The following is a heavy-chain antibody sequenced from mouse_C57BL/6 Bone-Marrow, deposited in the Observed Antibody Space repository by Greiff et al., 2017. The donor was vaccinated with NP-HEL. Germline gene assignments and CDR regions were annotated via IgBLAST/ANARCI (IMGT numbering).Heavy chain of an antibody. V-gene: IGHV2-9*01. CDR3: AKHGYYGSSYCYFDV. CDR1: GFSLTSYG. CDR2: IWGGGST. D-gene: IGHD1-1*01. J-gene: IGHJ1*03. Sequence: VQLQQSGPGLVAPSQSLSNTCTVSGFSLTSYGVDWVRQPPGKGLEWLGVIWGGGSTNYNSALMSRLSLSKDNSKSKVFLKMNSLQTDDTAMYYCAKHGYYGSSYCYFDVWGTGTTVTVSS.